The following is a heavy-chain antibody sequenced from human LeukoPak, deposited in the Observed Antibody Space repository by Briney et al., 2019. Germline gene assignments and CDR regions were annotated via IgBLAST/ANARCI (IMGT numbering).Heavy chain of an antibody. J-gene: IGHJ4*02. D-gene: IGHD6-13*01. V-gene: IGHV3-23*01. CDR2: ISGSGGST. Sequence: GGSLRLSCAASGFTFSGYAMSWVRQAPGKGLEWVSAISGSGGSTYYADSVKGRFTISRDNSKNTLYLQMNSLRAEDTAVYYCANSRVSSSWYDYWGQGTLVTVSS. CDR1: GFTFSGYA. CDR3: ANSRVSSSWYDY.